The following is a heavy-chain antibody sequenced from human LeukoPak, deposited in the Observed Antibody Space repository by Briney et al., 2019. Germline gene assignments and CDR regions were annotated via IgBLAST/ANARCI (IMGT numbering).Heavy chain of an antibody. CDR3: ARPYYYDSSGYYDY. D-gene: IGHD3-22*01. CDR2: ISYDGSNK. J-gene: IGHJ4*02. CDR1: GFTLSSYG. V-gene: IGHV3-30*03. Sequence: GGSLRLSCAASGFTLSSYGMHWVRQAPGKGLEWVAVISYDGSNKYYADSVKGRFTISRDNSKNTLYLQMNSLRAEDTAVYYCARPYYYDSSGYYDYWGLGTLVTVSS.